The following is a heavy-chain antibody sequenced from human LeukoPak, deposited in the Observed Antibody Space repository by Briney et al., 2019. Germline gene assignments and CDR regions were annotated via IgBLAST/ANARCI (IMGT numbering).Heavy chain of an antibody. D-gene: IGHD3-10*01. V-gene: IGHV3-7*05. J-gene: IGHJ4*02. CDR1: GFPFSSHW. Sequence: GGSLRLSCAASGFPFSSHWMSWVRQAPGKGLEWVANINQDGSEKYYVDPVKGRFSISRDNAKNSLYLQMNSLRAEDTAVYYCARSNREFASGSGDYWGQGTLVTVSS. CDR3: ARSNREFASGSGDY. CDR2: INQDGSEK.